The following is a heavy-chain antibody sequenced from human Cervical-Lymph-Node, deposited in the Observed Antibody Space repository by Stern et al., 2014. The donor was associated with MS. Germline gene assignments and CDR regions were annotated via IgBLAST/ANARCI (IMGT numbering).Heavy chain of an antibody. J-gene: IGHJ4*02. CDR2: MSGSDGST. Sequence: EVQLVESGGTLVQPGGSLRLSCAASGFTFSRYAMSWVRQAPGTGLEWVSVMSGSDGSTFYAASVKGRFTISRDNSKNTLFLQMNSLRAEDTAVYYCAKVYGSGPFDYWGQGTLVTVSS. D-gene: IGHD6-19*01. CDR3: AKVYGSGPFDY. V-gene: IGHV3-23*04. CDR1: GFTFSRYA.